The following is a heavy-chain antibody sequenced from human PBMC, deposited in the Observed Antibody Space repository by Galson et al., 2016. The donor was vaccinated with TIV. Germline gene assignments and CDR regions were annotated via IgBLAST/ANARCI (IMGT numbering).Heavy chain of an antibody. CDR2: IGPTSKYA. D-gene: IGHD1-26*01. J-gene: IGHJ2*01. Sequence: SLRLSCAASGFAFSDYYMTWIRQAPGKGLEWISYIGPTSKYATYADSVKGRFTISRDNAKNSLFLQINSLSAEDSSIYYCARESPNTGSYSYWYFDLWGRGTLVTVSS. CDR1: GFAFSDYY. CDR3: ARESPNTGSYSYWYFDL. V-gene: IGHV3-11*06.